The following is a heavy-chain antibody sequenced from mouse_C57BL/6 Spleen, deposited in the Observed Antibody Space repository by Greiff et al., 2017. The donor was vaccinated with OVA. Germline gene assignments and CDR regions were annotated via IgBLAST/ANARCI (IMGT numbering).Heavy chain of an antibody. Sequence: EVQLVESGGGLVQPGGSLKLSCAASGFTFSDYYMYWVRQTPEKRLEWVAYISNGGGSTYYPDTVKGRFTISRDNAKNTLYLQMSRLKSEDTAMYYCARNYGRAMDYWGQGTSVTVSS. CDR3: ARNYGRAMDY. CDR1: GFTFSDYY. CDR2: ISNGGGST. D-gene: IGHD2-4*01. V-gene: IGHV5-12*01. J-gene: IGHJ4*01.